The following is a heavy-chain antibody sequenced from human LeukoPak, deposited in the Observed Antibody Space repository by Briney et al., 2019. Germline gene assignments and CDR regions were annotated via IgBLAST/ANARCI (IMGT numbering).Heavy chain of an antibody. J-gene: IGHJ4*02. V-gene: IGHV3-48*04. CDR3: ARNSLHYDILTGYYSRYYFDY. Sequence: PGGSLRLSCAASGFTFSSYSMNWVRQAPGKGLEWVSYISSSSTIYYADSVKGRFTISRDNAKNSLYLQMNSLRAEDTAVYYCARNSLHYDILTGYYSRYYFDYWGQGTLVTVSS. CDR1: GFTFSSYS. D-gene: IGHD3-9*01. CDR2: ISSSSTI.